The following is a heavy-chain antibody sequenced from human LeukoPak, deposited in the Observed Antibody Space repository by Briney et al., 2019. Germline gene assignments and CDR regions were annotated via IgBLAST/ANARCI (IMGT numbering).Heavy chain of an antibody. CDR2: IYRSGST. D-gene: IGHD3-16*01. J-gene: IGHJ4*02. V-gene: IGHV4-30-2*01. CDR3: ARGRSRKFDY. CDR1: GGSISSGGYS. Sequence: PSETLSLTCAVSGGSISSGGYSWSWIRQPPGKGLEWIGYIYRSGSTYYNPSLKSRVTISVDRSKNQFSLKLSSVTAADTAVYYCARGRSRKFDYWGQGTLATVSS.